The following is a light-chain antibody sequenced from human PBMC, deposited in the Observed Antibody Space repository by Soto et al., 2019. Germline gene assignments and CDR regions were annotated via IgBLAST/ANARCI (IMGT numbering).Light chain of an antibody. J-gene: IGKJ4*01. CDR1: QGIRND. Sequence: AIQMTQSPSSLSASVGDTVTITCRASQGIRNDLGWYQQKPGKAPNLLIYATSSLQSGVPSRFSGSGSDTDFTLTISRMQPEDFAAYSCLQDYDYPLTFGGGTTVEVK. V-gene: IGKV1-6*01. CDR2: ATS. CDR3: LQDYDYPLT.